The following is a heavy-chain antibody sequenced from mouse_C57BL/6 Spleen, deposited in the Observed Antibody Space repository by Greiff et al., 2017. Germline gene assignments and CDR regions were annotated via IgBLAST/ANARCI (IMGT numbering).Heavy chain of an antibody. D-gene: IGHD2-5*01. CDR1: GFTFSDYY. J-gene: IGHJ4*01. CDR3: AIYYSNYANAMDY. CDR2: INYDGSST. Sequence: EVNVVESEGGLVQPGSSMKLSCTASGFTFSDYYMAWVRQVPEKGLEWVANINYDGSSTYYLDSLKSRFIISRDNAKNILYLQMSSLKSEDTATYYCAIYYSNYANAMDYWGQGTSVTVSS. V-gene: IGHV5-16*01.